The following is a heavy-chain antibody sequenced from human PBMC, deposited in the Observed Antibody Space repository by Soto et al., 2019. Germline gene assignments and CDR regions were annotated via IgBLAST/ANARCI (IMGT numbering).Heavy chain of an antibody. Sequence: GASVKVSCKASGYTFTSYGISWVRQAPGQGLEWMGWISAYNGNTNYAQKLQGRVTMTTDTSTSTAYMELRSLRSDDTAVYYCAKENGYSSSWFEFDYWGQGTLVTVSS. CDR3: AKENGYSSSWFEFDY. V-gene: IGHV1-18*01. CDR1: GYTFTSYG. CDR2: ISAYNGNT. D-gene: IGHD6-13*01. J-gene: IGHJ4*02.